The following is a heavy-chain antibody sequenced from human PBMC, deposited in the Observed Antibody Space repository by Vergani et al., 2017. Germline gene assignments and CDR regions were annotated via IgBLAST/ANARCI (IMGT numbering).Heavy chain of an antibody. CDR3: AREGLSSSWDY. V-gene: IGHV4-61*10. J-gene: IGHJ4*02. CDR1: GGSVSSGNFY. Sequence: QVQLQESGPGLVKPSETLSLTCTVSGGSVSSGNFYWSWIRQPAGKGLEWIGHIYYSGNTNYNPSLKSRVTISVDTSKNQFSLKLSSVTAADMAVYFCAREGLSSSWDYWGQGTLVTVSS. CDR2: IYYSGNT. D-gene: IGHD6-6*01.